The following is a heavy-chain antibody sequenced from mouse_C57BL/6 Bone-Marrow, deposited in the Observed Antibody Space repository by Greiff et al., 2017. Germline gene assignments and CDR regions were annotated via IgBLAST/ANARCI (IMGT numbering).Heavy chain of an antibody. Sequence: EVQLQQSGPVLVKPGASVKMSCKASGYTFTDYYLNWVQQSHGKSLEWIGVINPYNGGTSYTQKFKGKATLTVDKSSSTAYMELNSLTAEASAVYYCARSSYGAMDYWGQGTSVTVSS. CDR1: GYTFTDYY. CDR2: INPYNGGT. V-gene: IGHV1-19*01. D-gene: IGHD1-1*01. CDR3: ARSSYGAMDY. J-gene: IGHJ4*01.